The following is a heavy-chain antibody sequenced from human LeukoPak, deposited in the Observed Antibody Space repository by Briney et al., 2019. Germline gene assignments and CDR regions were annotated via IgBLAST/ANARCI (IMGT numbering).Heavy chain of an antibody. CDR1: GYTFTSYY. D-gene: IGHD2/OR15-2a*01. Sequence: AASVKVSCKASGYTFTSYYMHWVRQAPGQGLEWMGIINPSGGSTNYAQKFQGRVTMTRDTSTSTVYMELSSLRSEDTAVYYCARDSIGPLRDYWGQGTLVTVSS. CDR3: ARDSIGPLRDY. V-gene: IGHV1-46*01. J-gene: IGHJ4*02. CDR2: INPSGGST.